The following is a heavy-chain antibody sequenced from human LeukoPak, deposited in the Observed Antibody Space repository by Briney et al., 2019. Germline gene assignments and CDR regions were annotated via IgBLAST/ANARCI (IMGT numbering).Heavy chain of an antibody. CDR1: GFSVSSNY. CDR3: ARDKLGSGYSSDFDC. D-gene: IGHD6-19*01. CDR2: IYTGGTT. J-gene: IGHJ4*02. Sequence: PGGSLRLSCAASGFSVSSNYMNWVRQAPGMGLEWVSAIYTGGTTYYADSVKGRFTISRDNPKNTLYLQMNSLRAEDSAVYFCARDKLGSGYSSDFDCWGQGTLVTVSS. V-gene: IGHV3-66*02.